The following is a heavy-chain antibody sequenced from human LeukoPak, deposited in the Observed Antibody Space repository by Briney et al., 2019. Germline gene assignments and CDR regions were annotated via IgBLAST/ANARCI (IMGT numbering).Heavy chain of an antibody. CDR3: ARMARYFDWSPYSGWFDP. D-gene: IGHD3-9*01. V-gene: IGHV4-59*01. CDR1: GGSISSYY. Sequence: SETLSLTCIVSGGSISSYYWSWIRQPPGKGLEWIGYIYYSGSTNYNPSLKSRVTISVDTSKNQFSLKLSSVTAADTAVYYCARMARYFDWSPYSGWFDPWGQGTLVTVSS. CDR2: IYYSGST. J-gene: IGHJ5*02.